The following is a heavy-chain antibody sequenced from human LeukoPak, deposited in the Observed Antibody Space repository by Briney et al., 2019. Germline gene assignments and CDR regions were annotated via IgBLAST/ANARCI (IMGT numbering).Heavy chain of an antibody. CDR2: LHAAGGT. CDR3: AREGYDSSGYPRLLDY. V-gene: IGHV3-53*04. J-gene: IGHJ4*02. CDR1: GLTVSSNY. D-gene: IGHD3-22*01. Sequence: GGSLRLSCAPSGLTVSSNYITWLRQPPGKGLEWVSVLHAAGGTYYADSVKGRFTISRHISKNTVYLQMNSLRAEDTAVYYCAREGYDSSGYPRLLDYWGQGTLVTVSS.